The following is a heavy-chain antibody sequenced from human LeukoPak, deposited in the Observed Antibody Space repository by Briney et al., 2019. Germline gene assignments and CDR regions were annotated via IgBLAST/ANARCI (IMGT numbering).Heavy chain of an antibody. CDR3: TRDLSATARAYDY. D-gene: IGHD1-26*01. CDR1: GFILSDYN. V-gene: IGHV3-21*01. CDR2: IAISGTYI. J-gene: IGHJ4*02. Sequence: GGSLRLSCAASGFILSDYNMNGVRQAPGKGLEWVSFIAISGTYITYADSVKGRFTISRDNAKNSLYLQMNSLRVEDTAVYYCTRDLSATARAYDYWGQGTLVTVSS.